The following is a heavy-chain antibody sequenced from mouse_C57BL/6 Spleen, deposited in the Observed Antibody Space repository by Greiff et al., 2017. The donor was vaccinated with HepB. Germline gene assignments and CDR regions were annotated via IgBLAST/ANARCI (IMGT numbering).Heavy chain of an antibody. V-gene: IGHV5-16*01. Sequence: EVQLVESEGGLVQPGSSMKLSCTASGFTFSDYYMAWVRQVPEKGLEWVANINYDGSSTYYLDSLKSRFIISRDNAKNILYLQMSSLKSEDTATYYCARDDYGSSYPYWYFDVWGTGTTVTVSS. CDR2: INYDGSST. CDR1: GFTFSDYY. J-gene: IGHJ1*03. D-gene: IGHD1-1*01. CDR3: ARDDYGSSYPYWYFDV.